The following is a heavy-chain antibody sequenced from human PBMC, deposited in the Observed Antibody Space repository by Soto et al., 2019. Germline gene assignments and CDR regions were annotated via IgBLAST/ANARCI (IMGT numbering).Heavy chain of an antibody. Sequence: SVKVSCKASGYTFTGYYMHWVRQAPRQGLEWMGWINPNSGGTNYAQKFQGWVTMTRDTSISTAYMELSRLRSDDTAVYYCARGAHVDTAMVGDWFAPWGQGTLVTVSS. CDR2: INPNSGGT. V-gene: IGHV1-2*04. CDR1: GYTFTGYY. CDR3: ARGAHVDTAMVGDWFAP. D-gene: IGHD5-18*01. J-gene: IGHJ5*02.